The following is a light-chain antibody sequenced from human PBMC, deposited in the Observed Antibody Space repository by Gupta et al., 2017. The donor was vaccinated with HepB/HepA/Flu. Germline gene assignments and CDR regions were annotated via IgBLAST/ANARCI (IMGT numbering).Light chain of an antibody. CDR3: QQRNSSSFT. J-gene: IGKJ4*01. V-gene: IGKV1-9*01. CDR1: QGISSY. CDR2: AAS. Sequence: DIQLTQSPSFLSASVGDRVTITCRASQGISSYLAWYQQKPGKAPKLLIYAASTVQSGVPSRFSGSGSGTXFTLTIXSRQPEDFATYYCQQRNSSSFTFGXGTKVEIK.